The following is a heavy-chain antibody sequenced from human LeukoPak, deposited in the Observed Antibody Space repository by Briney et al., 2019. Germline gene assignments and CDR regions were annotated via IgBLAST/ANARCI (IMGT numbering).Heavy chain of an antibody. D-gene: IGHD1-26*01. J-gene: IGHJ6*02. CDR1: GFTFSSYG. CDR2: ISYDGSNK. V-gene: IGHV3-30*18. Sequence: QTGGSLRLSCAASGFTFSSYGMHWVRQAPGKGLEWVAVISYDGSNKYYADSVKGRFTISRDNSKNTLYLQMNSLRAEDTAVYYCAKEVGIGYYYYGMDVWGQGTTVTVSS. CDR3: AKEVGIGYYYYGMDV.